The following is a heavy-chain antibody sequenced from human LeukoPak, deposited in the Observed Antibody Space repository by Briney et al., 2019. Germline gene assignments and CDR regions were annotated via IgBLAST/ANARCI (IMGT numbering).Heavy chain of an antibody. V-gene: IGHV1-18*01. CDR3: ARGKGYYDILTGYYVGVFDY. Sequence: AASVEVSCKASGYTFTSYGISWVRQAPGQGLEWMGWISAYNGNTNYAQKLQGRVTMTTDTSTSTAYMELRSLRSDDTAVYYCARGKGYYDILTGYYVGVFDYWGQGTLVTVSS. J-gene: IGHJ4*02. CDR1: GYTFTSYG. D-gene: IGHD3-9*01. CDR2: ISAYNGNT.